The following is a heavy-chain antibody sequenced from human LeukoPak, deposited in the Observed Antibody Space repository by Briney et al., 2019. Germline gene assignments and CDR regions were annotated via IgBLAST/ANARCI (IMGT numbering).Heavy chain of an antibody. CDR2: IYSGGTT. J-gene: IGHJ4*02. CDR1: GFTVSSNY. CDR3: ARFYGGYLGYFDY. D-gene: IGHD5-12*01. Sequence: GGSLRLSCAASGFTVSSNYMSWVRQAPGKGLEWVSVIYSGGTTYYADSVKGRFTISRGNSRNTLYLQMNSLRAEDTAVYYCARFYGGYLGYFDYWGQGTLVTVSS. V-gene: IGHV3-53*01.